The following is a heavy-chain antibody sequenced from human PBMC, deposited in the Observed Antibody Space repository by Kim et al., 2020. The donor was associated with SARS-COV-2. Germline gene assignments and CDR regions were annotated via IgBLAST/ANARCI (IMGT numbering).Heavy chain of an antibody. CDR3: TRDRSWNYGILDY. CDR2: IRSKAYGGTT. J-gene: IGHJ4*02. V-gene: IGHV3-49*04. Sequence: GGSLRLSCTSSGFTFGDYAMSWVRQAPGKGLEWVGFIRSKAYGGTTEYAASVKGRFTISRDDSKSIAYLQMNSLKTEDTAVYYCTRDRSWNYGILDYWGQGTLVTVSS. D-gene: IGHD1-7*01. CDR1: GFTFGDYA.